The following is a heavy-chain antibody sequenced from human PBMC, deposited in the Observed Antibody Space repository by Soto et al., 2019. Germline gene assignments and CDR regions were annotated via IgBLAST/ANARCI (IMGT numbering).Heavy chain of an antibody. Sequence: EVQLVESGGGLVQLGGSLKLSCAASGFTFSDSAMHWVRQASGKGLDWVGRIRSKALSYATAYAASVQGRFTISRDDSENTAYLQMNSLKTEDTAVYYCLRASWNYHYYGMDIWGQGTTVTVSS. D-gene: IGHD1-1*01. CDR3: LRASWNYHYYGMDI. J-gene: IGHJ6*02. CDR1: GFTFSDSA. CDR2: IRSKALSYAT. V-gene: IGHV3-73*02.